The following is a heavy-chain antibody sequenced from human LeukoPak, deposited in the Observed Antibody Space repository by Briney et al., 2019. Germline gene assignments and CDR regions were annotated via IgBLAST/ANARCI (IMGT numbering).Heavy chain of an antibody. V-gene: IGHV3-23*01. CDR3: ARDMQLSP. J-gene: IGHJ3*01. D-gene: IGHD3-16*02. CDR1: GFTFSGSA. CDR2: ISYSGANS. Sequence: GGSLRLSCAASGFTFSGSAMSWGRQAPGEGLEWVSLISYSGANSYYTDSVRGRFTISRDNSKDTLFLQMNSLRAEDTAIYYCARDMQLSPWGLGTMVTVSS.